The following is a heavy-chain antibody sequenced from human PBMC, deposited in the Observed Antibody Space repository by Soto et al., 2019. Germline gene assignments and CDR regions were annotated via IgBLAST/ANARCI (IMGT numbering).Heavy chain of an antibody. V-gene: IGHV4-34*01. CDR1: GGSFSGCY. Sequence: SETLSLTCAVYGGSFSGCYWSWIRQPPGKGLEWIGEISHSGSTNYNPSLKSRVTISVDTSKNQFSLKLSSVTAADTAVYYCARGVSMGAYYYYYGMDVWGQGTTVTVSS. J-gene: IGHJ6*02. CDR3: ARGVSMGAYYYYYGMDV. CDR2: ISHSGST. D-gene: IGHD3-16*01.